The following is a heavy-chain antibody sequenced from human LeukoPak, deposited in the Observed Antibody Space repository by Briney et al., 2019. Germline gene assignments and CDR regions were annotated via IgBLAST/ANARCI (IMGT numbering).Heavy chain of an antibody. Sequence: GGSLRLSCSASGFTFSSYAMHWVRQAPGKGLEYVSVIISSGGSTFYADSVKGRFTISRDNSKDTLYLQMSSLRAEDTAVYYCVKGLVVVTTRVDAFDIWGQGTLVTVSS. CDR1: GFTFSSYA. J-gene: IGHJ3*02. CDR3: VKGLVVVTTRVDAFDI. V-gene: IGHV3-64D*09. D-gene: IGHD2-21*02. CDR2: IISSGGST.